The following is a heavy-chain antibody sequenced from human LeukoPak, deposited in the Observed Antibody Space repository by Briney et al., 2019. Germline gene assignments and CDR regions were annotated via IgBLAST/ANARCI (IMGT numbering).Heavy chain of an antibody. J-gene: IGHJ4*02. V-gene: IGHV4-30-4*08. Sequence: SSHPLSLTCSVSGDSLNSGDYYWSSIPQPPGKGLEWLGYIYYSGSTYYHQSLQSRDPISLDTYKHHFSMELSSMPAADTAVYYCAIADYDSSGYYIDDLWGQGTLVSVSS. CDR3: AIADYDSSGYYIDDL. D-gene: IGHD3-22*01. CDR1: GDSLNSGDYY. CDR2: IYYSGST.